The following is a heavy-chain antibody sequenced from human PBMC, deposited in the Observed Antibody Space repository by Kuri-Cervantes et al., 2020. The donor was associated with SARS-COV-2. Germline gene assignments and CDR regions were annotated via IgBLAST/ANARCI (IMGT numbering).Heavy chain of an antibody. J-gene: IGHJ6*02. CDR3: ARQYYDILTGYYLYGMDV. V-gene: IGHV3-48*02. D-gene: IGHD3-9*01. CDR2: ISSSSSTT. Sequence: LSLTCAASGFTFSSYSMNWVRQAPGKGLEWVSYISSSSSTTYYAVSVKGRFTISRDNAKNSLYLQMNSLRDEDTAVYYCARQYYDILTGYYLYGMDVWGQGTTVTVSS. CDR1: GFTFSSYS.